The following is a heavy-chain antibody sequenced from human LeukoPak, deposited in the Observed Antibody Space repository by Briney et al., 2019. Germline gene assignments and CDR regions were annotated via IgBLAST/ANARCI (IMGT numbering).Heavy chain of an antibody. V-gene: IGHV4-59*11. CDR2: IYYSGST. Sequence: PSETLSLTCTVSGGSISSHYWNWIRQPPGKGLEWIGYIYYSGSTNYNPSLKSRVTISVDTSKNQFSLKLSSVTAADTAVYYCARGPRRITMVRGQLFDYWGQGTLVTVSS. J-gene: IGHJ4*02. CDR1: GGSISSHY. D-gene: IGHD3-10*01. CDR3: ARGPRRITMVRGQLFDY.